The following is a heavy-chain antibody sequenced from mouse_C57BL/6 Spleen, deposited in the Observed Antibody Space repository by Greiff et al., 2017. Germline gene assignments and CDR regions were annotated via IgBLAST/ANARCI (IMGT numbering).Heavy chain of an antibody. J-gene: IGHJ2*01. Sequence: VQLQQSGAELVKPGASVKISCKASGYAFSSYWMNWVKQRPGKGLEWIGQIYPGDGDTNYNGKFKGKATLTADKSSSTAYMQLSSLTSEDSAVYFCARSGTNSGFDYWGQGTTLTVAS. D-gene: IGHD3-2*02. CDR1: GYAFSSYW. V-gene: IGHV1-80*01. CDR2: IYPGDGDT. CDR3: ARSGTNSGFDY.